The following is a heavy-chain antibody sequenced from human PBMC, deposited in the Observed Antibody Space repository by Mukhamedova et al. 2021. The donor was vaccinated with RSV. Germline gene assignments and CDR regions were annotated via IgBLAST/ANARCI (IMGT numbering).Heavy chain of an antibody. Sequence: IYWDDDKRYSPSLKSRLTITKDTSRNQVVLTVTDMRPVDTATYYCAHRRGDNGAWNEGIFDFWGQGTLVAVSS. D-gene: IGHD1-1*01. CDR2: IYWDDDK. J-gene: IGHJ4*02. V-gene: IGHV2-5*02. CDR3: AHRRGDNGAWNEGIFDF.